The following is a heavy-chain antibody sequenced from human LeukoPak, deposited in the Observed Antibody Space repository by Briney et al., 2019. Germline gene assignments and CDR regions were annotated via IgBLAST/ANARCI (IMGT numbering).Heavy chain of an antibody. Sequence: SETLSLTCTVSGGSISTTSYYWGWIRQPPGKGLECIGNIYYSGSTYYNPSLKSRVTISVDTSKNQFSLKLSSVTAADTAVYYCARRAPRGFGYYFDYWGQGTLVTVSS. CDR3: ARRAPRGFGYYFDY. V-gene: IGHV4-39*07. CDR2: IYYSGST. J-gene: IGHJ4*02. D-gene: IGHD3-10*01. CDR1: GGSISTTSYY.